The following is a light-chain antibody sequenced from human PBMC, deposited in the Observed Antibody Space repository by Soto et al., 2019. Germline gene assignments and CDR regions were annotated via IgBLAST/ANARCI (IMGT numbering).Light chain of an antibody. CDR1: QDISNY. V-gene: IGKV1-39*01. Sequence: DIQVTQSPSSLSASIGDRVTITCRASQDISNYLNWYQQKAGKAPKLLIYDASSLYSGVPSRFSGSGSGTDFILTISSLRPEDFATYYCQQSYRTPRTFGQGTKVDIK. J-gene: IGKJ1*01. CDR3: QQSYRTPRT. CDR2: DAS.